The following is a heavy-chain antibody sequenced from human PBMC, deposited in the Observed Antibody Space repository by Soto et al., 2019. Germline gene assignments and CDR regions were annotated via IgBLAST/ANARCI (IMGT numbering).Heavy chain of an antibody. V-gene: IGHV4-31*03. D-gene: IGHD4-17*01. CDR2: IYYSGST. Sequence: QVQLQESGPGLVKPSQTLSLTCTVSGGSISSGGYYWSWIRQHPGKGLEWIGYIYYSGSTYYNPSLKSRVTISVDTSKNQFPLKLGSVTAGDTAVYYGARDWTTVTTGGGWFDPWGQGTLVTVSS. CDR1: GGSISSGGYY. CDR3: ARDWTTVTTGGGWFDP. J-gene: IGHJ5*02.